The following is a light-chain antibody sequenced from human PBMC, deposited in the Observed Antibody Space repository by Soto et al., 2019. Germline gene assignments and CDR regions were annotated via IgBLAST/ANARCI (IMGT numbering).Light chain of an antibody. CDR1: QSVSTH. CDR3: QQRVTLL. J-gene: IGKJ4*01. Sequence: EIVLTQFPATLSLSPGERATLSCRASQSVSTHFAWYQQKPGQAPRLLMYDTSNRATGIPARFSGSGSGTDFTLTISSLEPEDFAIYYCQQRVTLLFGGGTRVEIK. CDR2: DTS. V-gene: IGKV3-11*01.